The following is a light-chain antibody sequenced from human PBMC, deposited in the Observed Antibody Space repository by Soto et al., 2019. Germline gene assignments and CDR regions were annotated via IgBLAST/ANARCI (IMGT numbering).Light chain of an antibody. J-gene: IGKJ1*01. CDR2: KAS. Sequence: DIQMTQSPSTLSASVGDRVTITCRASQNINSALVWYQQKPGKAPNLLIYKASSLDSGVPLRFSGSGSGTEFTLPISSLQPEDFATYYCQQHKSYPRTFGQGTKVEIK. CDR3: QQHKSYPRT. V-gene: IGKV1-5*03. CDR1: QNINSA.